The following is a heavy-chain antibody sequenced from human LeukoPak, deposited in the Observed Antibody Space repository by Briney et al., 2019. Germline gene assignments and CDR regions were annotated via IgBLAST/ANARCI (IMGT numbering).Heavy chain of an antibody. J-gene: IGHJ4*02. CDR1: GDSISTYY. V-gene: IGHV4-59*01. D-gene: IGHD3-10*01. CDR3: SASKQPWFRGLFDY. CDR2: VYYSGST. Sequence: PSETLSLTCSVSGDSISTYYWSWIRQPPGKGLEWIGYVYYSGSTDCNPSLKSRVTISVDTSKKQFSLNLTSVTAADTAVYYCSASKQPWFRGLFDYWGQGTLVTVSS.